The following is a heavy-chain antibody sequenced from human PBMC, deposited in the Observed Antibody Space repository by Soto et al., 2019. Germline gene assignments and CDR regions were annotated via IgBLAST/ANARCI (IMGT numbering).Heavy chain of an antibody. V-gene: IGHV4-59*01. D-gene: IGHD2-21*02. Sequence: PSETLSLTCTVSGGSISSYYWSWIRQPPGKGLEWIGYIYYSGSTNYNPSLKSRVTITVDTSKNQFSLKLSSVTAADTALYYFAREYCGGDCYSGHNWFDPWGQGTLVTVSS. CDR2: IYYSGST. J-gene: IGHJ5*02. CDR3: AREYCGGDCYSGHNWFDP. CDR1: GGSISSYY.